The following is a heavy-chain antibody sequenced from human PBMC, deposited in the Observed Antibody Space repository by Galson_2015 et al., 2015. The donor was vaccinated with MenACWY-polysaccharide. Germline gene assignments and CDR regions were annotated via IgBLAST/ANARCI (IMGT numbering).Heavy chain of an antibody. V-gene: IGHV3-15*01. CDR3: TTATELQLWPGVDV. CDR1: GFSFSSAW. J-gene: IGHJ6*02. Sequence: SLRLSCAASGFSFSSAWMGWVRQAPGKGLEWVGRIKSKADGGTTDYAAPVKGRFTVSRDDSKDTLYLQMNSLKTEDTAVYYCTTATELQLWPGVDVWGQGATVTVSS. D-gene: IGHD5-18*01. CDR2: IKSKADGGTT.